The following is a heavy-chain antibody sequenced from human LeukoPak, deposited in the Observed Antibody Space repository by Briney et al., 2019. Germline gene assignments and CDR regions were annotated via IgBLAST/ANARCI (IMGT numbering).Heavy chain of an antibody. CDR1: GFTFSSYG. CDR3: AKDFLAAAGTYYYYYMDV. J-gene: IGHJ6*03. CDR2: IRYDGSNK. D-gene: IGHD6-13*01. V-gene: IGHV3-30*02. Sequence: PGGSLRLSCAASGFTFSSYGMHWVRQAPGKGLEWVAFIRYDGSNKYYADSVKGRFTISRDNSKNTLYLQMNSLRAEDTAVYYCAKDFLAAAGTYYYYYMDVWGKGTTVTISS.